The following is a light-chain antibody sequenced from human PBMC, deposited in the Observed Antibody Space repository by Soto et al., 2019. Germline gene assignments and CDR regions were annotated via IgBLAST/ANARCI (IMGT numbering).Light chain of an antibody. CDR2: DVS. CDR3: SSYTSSSTLA. V-gene: IGLV2-14*01. CDR1: SSDVGGYNY. J-gene: IGLJ2*01. Sequence: QSVLTQPASVSGSPGQSITISCTGTSSDVGGYNYVSWYQQHPGKAPKLMIYDVSNRPSGVSNRFSGSKSGNTASLTISRLQAEDEADYYCSSYTSSSTLAFGGGTKLTVL.